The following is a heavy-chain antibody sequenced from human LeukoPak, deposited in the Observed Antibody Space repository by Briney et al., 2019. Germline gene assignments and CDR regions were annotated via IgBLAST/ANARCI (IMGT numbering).Heavy chain of an antibody. CDR2: IYTSGST. V-gene: IGHV4-61*02. CDR1: GGSISSGSYY. D-gene: IGHD3-22*01. Sequence: SETLSLTCTVSGGSISSGSYYWSWIRQPAGKGLEWIGRIYTSGSTNCNPSLKSRVTISVDTSKNQFSLKLSSVTAADTAVYYCAGTKKYYYDSSGYYPLWGQGTLVTVSS. J-gene: IGHJ4*02. CDR3: AGTKKYYYDSSGYYPL.